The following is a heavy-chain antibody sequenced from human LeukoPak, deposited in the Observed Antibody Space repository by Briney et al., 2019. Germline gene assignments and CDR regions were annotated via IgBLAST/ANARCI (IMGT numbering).Heavy chain of an antibody. J-gene: IGHJ1*01. CDR3: ASPRITMSEYFQH. V-gene: IGHV4-39*07. CDR1: GGSISSSSSY. CDR2: LHYGGST. Sequence: PSETLSLTCTVSGGSISSSSSYWGWIRQPPGKGLEWIGSLHYGGSTYYNPSLRSRVTISVDTSKNQFSLKLSSVTAADTAACYCASPRITMSEYFQHWGQGALVTVSS. D-gene: IGHD3-10*02.